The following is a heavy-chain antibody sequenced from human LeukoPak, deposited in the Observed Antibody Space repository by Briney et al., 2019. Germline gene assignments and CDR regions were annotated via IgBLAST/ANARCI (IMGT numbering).Heavy chain of an antibody. D-gene: IGHD5-18*01. J-gene: IGHJ5*02. CDR1: GGSISSSSYY. CDR3: VRHVPDTTMDPTIWFDP. CDR2: IYYSGST. Sequence: SETLSLTCTVSGGSISSSSYYWGWIRQPPGKGLEWIGSIYYSGSTYYNPSLKSRVTISVDTSKNQFSLTLIAADTAVYYCVRHVPDTTMDPTIWFDPWGQGTLVTVSS. V-gene: IGHV4-39*01.